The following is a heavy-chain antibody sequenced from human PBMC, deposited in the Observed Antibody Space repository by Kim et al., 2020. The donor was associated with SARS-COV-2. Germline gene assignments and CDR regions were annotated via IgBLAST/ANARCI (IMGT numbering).Heavy chain of an antibody. J-gene: IGHJ3*02. CDR1: GYSFTSYW. D-gene: IGHD3-22*01. V-gene: IGHV5-51*01. CDR3: ATGINYYDSSGYYPNDAFDI. Sequence: GESLKISCKGSGYSFTSYWIGWVRQMPGKGLEWMGIIYPGDSDTRYSPSFQGQVTISADKSISTAYLQWSSLKASDTAMYYCATGINYYDSSGYYPNDAFDIWGQGTMVTVSS. CDR2: IYPGDSDT.